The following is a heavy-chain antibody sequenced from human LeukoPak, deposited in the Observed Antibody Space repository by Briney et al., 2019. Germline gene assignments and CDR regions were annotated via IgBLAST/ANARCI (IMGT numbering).Heavy chain of an antibody. Sequence: ALVKVSCKASGYTFTSYGITWVRQAPGQGLEWMGWVSPYNDNTNYAQNLQDRVTMTTDTSATTAYMELRSLRSDDTAVYYCARGSYEDYWGQGTLVTVSS. D-gene: IGHD3-16*01. CDR2: VSPYNDNT. CDR1: GYTFTSYG. V-gene: IGHV1-18*01. J-gene: IGHJ4*02. CDR3: ARGSYEDY.